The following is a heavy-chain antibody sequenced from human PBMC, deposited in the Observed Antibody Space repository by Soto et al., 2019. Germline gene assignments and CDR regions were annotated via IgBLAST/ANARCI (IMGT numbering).Heavy chain of an antibody. CDR2: INWADHK. V-gene: IGHV2-70*11. CDR3: ARGYGPISLNDY. CDR1: GFSLSTSGMC. J-gene: IGHJ4*02. D-gene: IGHD5-12*01. Sequence: SGPTLVNPTQTLPLTCTFSGFSLSTSGMCVSWIRQPPGKALEWLARINWADHKYYRTSLKTRLTISRDTSNNQVVLTMANMDPVDTATYYSARGYGPISLNDYWGQGT.